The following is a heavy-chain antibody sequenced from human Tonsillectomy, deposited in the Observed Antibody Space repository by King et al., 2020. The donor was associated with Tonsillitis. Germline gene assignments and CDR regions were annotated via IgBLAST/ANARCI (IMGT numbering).Heavy chain of an antibody. V-gene: IGHV4-59*01. J-gene: IGHJ6*04. CDR2: ISYTGST. CDR1: GGSISSYY. Sequence: VQLQESGPGLVKPSETLSLTCTVSGGSISSYYRSWIRQPPGKGLEWIGYISYTGSTNYNPSLKSRVTISVDTSKNHFSLKLSSVTAADTAVYYCARAQAMDVWGKGTTVTVSS. CDR3: ARAQAMDV.